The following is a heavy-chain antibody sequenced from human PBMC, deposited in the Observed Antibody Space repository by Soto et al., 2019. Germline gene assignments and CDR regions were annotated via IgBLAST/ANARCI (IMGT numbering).Heavy chain of an antibody. CDR2: ISGSGGST. J-gene: IGHJ4*02. V-gene: IGHV3-23*01. CDR1: GFTFSSYA. CDR3: ARITVTTHY. Sequence: EVQLLESGGGLVQPGGSLRLSCAASGFTFSSYAMNWVRQAPGKGLEWVSGISGSGGSTYSADSVKGRFTISRDNSKNTPYLQMNSLRAEDTAVYYCARITVTTHYWGQGTLVTVSS. D-gene: IGHD4-17*01.